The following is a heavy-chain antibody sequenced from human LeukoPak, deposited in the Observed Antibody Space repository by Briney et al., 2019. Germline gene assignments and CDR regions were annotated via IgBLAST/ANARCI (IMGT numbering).Heavy chain of an antibody. CDR2: ISYDGNIK. V-gene: IGHV3-30*18. Sequence: GGSLRLSCAASGFTFSSFGIHWVRQAPGKGLEWVAVISYDGNIKYYADSVKGQFTISRDNSKNTLYLQMNSLRAEDTAVYYCAKRCGDCSGWYSVDYWGQGTLVTVSS. CDR3: AKRCGDCSGWYSVDY. J-gene: IGHJ4*02. CDR1: GFTFSSFG. D-gene: IGHD6-19*01.